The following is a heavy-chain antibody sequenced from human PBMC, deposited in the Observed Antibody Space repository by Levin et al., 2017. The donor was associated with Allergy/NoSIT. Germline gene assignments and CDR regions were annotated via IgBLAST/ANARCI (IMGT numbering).Heavy chain of an antibody. J-gene: IGHJ2*01. CDR1: GYTFTSYD. Sequence: ASVKVSCKASGYTFTSYDINWVRQATGQGLEWMGWMSPNSTNTGYAQRFQGRVTMTRNTSISTAYMELSSLISEDTDVYYCARGGPRYGDYWYFDLWGRGTLVTVSS. V-gene: IGHV1-8*01. D-gene: IGHD4-17*01. CDR3: ARGGPRYGDYWYFDL. CDR2: MSPNSTNT.